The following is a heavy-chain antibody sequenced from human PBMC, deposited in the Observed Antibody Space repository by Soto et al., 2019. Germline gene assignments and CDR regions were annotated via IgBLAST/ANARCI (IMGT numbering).Heavy chain of an antibody. CDR1: AFSLSTRGVC. J-gene: IGHJ3*02. CDR3: EHRLDDWNDVFAFDI. D-gene: IGHD1-1*01. V-gene: IGHV2-5*02. CDR2: IYWDDDK. Sequence: SGPTLVNPTQTLTLACTFSAFSLSTRGVCVGLIPQPPGKALEWLSLIYWDDDKRYSPSLKSRLTITKETSKNQVVLTMTNMDPVDTATYYCEHRLDDWNDVFAFDISGKGTMVTVSS.